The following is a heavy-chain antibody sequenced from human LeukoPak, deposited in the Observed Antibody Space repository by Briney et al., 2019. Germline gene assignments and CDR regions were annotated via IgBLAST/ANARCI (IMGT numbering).Heavy chain of an antibody. CDR3: ARDLVKGGPSPTADY. CDR1: GFTFSSYW. Sequence: PGGSLRLSCAASGFTFSSYWMSWVRQVPGKGLEWVANIKTDGSWKYYVDSVKGRFTISRDNARNSLYLQMNSLRAEDTAVYYCARDLVKGGPSPTADYWGQGTLVTVSS. V-gene: IGHV3-7*01. CDR2: IKTDGSWK. J-gene: IGHJ4*02. D-gene: IGHD3-16*01.